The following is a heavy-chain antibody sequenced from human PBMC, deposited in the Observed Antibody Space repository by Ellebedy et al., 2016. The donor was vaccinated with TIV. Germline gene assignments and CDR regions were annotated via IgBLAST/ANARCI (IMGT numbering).Heavy chain of an antibody. CDR2: IHDSGIT. V-gene: IGHV4-34*01. CDR1: GGSLSGYY. J-gene: IGHJ4*02. Sequence: MPSETLSLTCAVYGGSLSGYYWSWIRQPPGKGLEWIGEIHDSGITNYNPSLKSRVTISVDTSKNQFSLKLSSVTAADTAVYYCARGEFSYGSYYFDYWGQGTLVTVSS. D-gene: IGHD5-18*01. CDR3: ARGEFSYGSYYFDY.